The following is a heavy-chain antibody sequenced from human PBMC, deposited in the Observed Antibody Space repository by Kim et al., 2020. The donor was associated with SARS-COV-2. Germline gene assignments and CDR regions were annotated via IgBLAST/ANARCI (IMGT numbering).Heavy chain of an antibody. CDR1: GGSISSYY. CDR3: ARNLRAGMVRGVITWFDP. J-gene: IGHJ5*02. V-gene: IGHV4-59*01. CDR2: IYYSGST. Sequence: SETLSLTCTVSGGSISSYYWSWIRQPPGKGLEWIGYIYYSGSTNYNPSLKSRVTISVDTSKNQFSLKLSSVTAADTAVYYCARNLRAGMVRGVITWFDPWGQGTLVTVSS. D-gene: IGHD3-10*01.